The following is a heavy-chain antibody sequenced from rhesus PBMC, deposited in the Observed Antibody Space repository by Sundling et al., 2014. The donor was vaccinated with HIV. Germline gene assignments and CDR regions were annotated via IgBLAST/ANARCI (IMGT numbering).Heavy chain of an antibody. CDR1: GGSISDSYY. CDR3: ARAGLEYCTGCGCYENFFDY. CDR2: IYGSGGST. V-gene: IGHV4-106*01. D-gene: IGHD2-21*01. J-gene: IGHJ4*01. Sequence: QVQLQESGPGLVKPSETLSLTCAVSGGSISDSYYWSWIRQPPGKGLEWIGYIYGSGGSTYYNPSLKSRVTISTDTSKNQFSLKLSSVTAADTAVYYCARAGLEYCTGCGCYENFFDYWGQGVLVTVSS.